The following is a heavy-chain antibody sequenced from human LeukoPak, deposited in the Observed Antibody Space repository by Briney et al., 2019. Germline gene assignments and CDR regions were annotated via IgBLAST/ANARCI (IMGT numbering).Heavy chain of an antibody. CDR3: AKGVDSYYENSGYWDDY. V-gene: IGHV3-23*01. J-gene: IGHJ4*02. Sequence: GGSLRLSCAASGFTFSSYAMGWVRQAPGKGLEWVSAISGSGGGTYYADSVKGRFTISRDNSKNTLYLQMNSLRAEDTAVYYCAKGVDSYYENSGYWDDYWGQGTLVTVSS. CDR1: GFTFSSYA. CDR2: ISGSGGGT. D-gene: IGHD3-22*01.